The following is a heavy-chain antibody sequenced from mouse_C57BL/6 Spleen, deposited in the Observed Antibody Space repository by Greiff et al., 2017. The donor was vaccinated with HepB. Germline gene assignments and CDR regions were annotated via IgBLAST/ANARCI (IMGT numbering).Heavy chain of an antibody. CDR2: IDPSDSYT. Sequence: VQLQQSGAELVKPGASVKLSCKASGYTFTSYWMQWVKQRPGQGLEWIGEIDPSDSYTNYNQKFKGKATLTVDTSSSTAYMQLSSLTSEDSAVYYCASQLGDYWGQGTTLTVSS. D-gene: IGHD4-1*02. CDR3: ASQLGDY. V-gene: IGHV1-50*01. CDR1: GYTFTSYW. J-gene: IGHJ2*01.